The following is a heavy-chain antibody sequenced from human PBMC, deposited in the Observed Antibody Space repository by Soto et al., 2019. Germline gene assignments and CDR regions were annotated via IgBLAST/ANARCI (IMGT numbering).Heavy chain of an antibody. V-gene: IGHV4-59*01. CDR2: IYYSGST. Sequence: SETLSLTCTVSGCSINSYDWSWIRQPPGKGLEWIGYIYYSGSTNYNPSLKSRVTISVDTSKNQFSLKISSVTAADTAVYYCAKVNDFWTGYYSTNWFDPWGQGTLVTVSS. CDR3: AKVNDFWTGYYSTNWFDP. CDR1: GCSINSYD. J-gene: IGHJ5*02. D-gene: IGHD3-3*01.